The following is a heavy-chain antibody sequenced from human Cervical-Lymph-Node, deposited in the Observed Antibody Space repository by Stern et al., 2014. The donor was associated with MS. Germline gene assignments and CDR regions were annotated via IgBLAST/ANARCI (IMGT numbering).Heavy chain of an antibody. V-gene: IGHV1-2*02. J-gene: IGHJ5*02. Sequence: VQLMESGAEEKKPGASVKVSCKTSGYTFTGHYMHWVRQAPGQGHEWMGWINPNSGDTNYAQKFQGRVTMTRDTSISTAYMELSRLRSDDTAVYYCARDPSPYDGNGYYYLGCDLWGQGTLVTVSS. CDR3: ARDPSPYDGNGYYYLGCDL. CDR1: GYTFTGHY. CDR2: INPNSGDT. D-gene: IGHD3-22*01.